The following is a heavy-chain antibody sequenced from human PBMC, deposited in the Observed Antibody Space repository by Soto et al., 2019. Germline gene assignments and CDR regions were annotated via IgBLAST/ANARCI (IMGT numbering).Heavy chain of an antibody. V-gene: IGHV3-53*04. CDR1: GFTVSSNY. CDR3: ARVPDSSSWYPYYFDY. Sequence: GGSLRLSCAASGFTVSSNYMSWVRQAPGKGLEWVSVIYSGGSKYYAGSVKGRFTISRHNSKNTLYLQMNSLRAVDTSVYYWARVPDSSSWYPYYFDYWGQGTLVTVSS. CDR2: IYSGGSK. J-gene: IGHJ4*02. D-gene: IGHD6-13*01.